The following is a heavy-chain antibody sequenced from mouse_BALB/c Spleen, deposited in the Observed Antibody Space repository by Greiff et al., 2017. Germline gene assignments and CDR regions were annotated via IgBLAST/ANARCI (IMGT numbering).Heavy chain of an antibody. J-gene: IGHJ4*01. CDR2: IDPANGNT. D-gene: IGHD2-14*01. CDR3: ARAGYRYDGYAMDY. CDR1: GFNIKDTY. Sequence: VQLQQSGAELVKPGASVKLSCTASGFNIKDTYMHWVKQRPEQGLEWIGRIDPANGNTKYDPKFQGKATITADTSSNTAYLQLSSLTSEDTAVYYCARAGYRYDGYAMDYWGQGTSVTVSS. V-gene: IGHV14-3*02.